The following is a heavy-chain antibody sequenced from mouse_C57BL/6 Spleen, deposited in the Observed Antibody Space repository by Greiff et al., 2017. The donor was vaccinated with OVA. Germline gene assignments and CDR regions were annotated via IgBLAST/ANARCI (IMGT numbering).Heavy chain of an antibody. Sequence: VQLQQPGAELVRPGSSVKLSCKASGYTFTSYWMHWVKQRPIQGLEWIGNIYPSDSETHYNQKFKDKATLTVDKSSSTAYMQLSSLTSEDSAVDDCASDEFYGADYWFAFGCRGPVVPVSA. CDR3: ASDEFYGADYWFAF. D-gene: IGHD1-1*02. J-gene: IGHJ3*01. CDR1: GYTFTSYW. V-gene: IGHV1-52*01. CDR2: IYPSDSET.